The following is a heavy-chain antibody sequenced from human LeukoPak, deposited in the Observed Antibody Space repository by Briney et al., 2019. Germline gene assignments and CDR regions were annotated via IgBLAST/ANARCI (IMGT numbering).Heavy chain of an antibody. Sequence: SETLSLTCTVSGASVTDYYRSWIRQSPGKGLEWISYIHHSGNSDYNPSLRSRVTTSLDTSKNQFSLNLISVTAADTAVYYCTRGHWGLQSWSQGTLVTVSS. D-gene: IGHD7-27*01. J-gene: IGHJ5*02. V-gene: IGHV4-59*02. CDR2: IHHSGNS. CDR3: TRGHWGLQS. CDR1: GASVTDYY.